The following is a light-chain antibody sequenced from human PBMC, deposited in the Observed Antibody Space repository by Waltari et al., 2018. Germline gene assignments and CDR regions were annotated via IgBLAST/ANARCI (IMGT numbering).Light chain of an antibody. CDR3: QQGRAFPPT. Sequence: EIQMTQSPSSVSASVGDRVTSTCRAGQDISGALAWYQQKPGQAPNLLIYAVYTLQTGVPPRFSGSGSGTDFTLTIRSLQPEDLGTYYCQQGRAFPPTFGPGTNVEIK. V-gene: IGKV1-12*01. CDR1: QDISGA. CDR2: AVY. J-gene: IGKJ3*01.